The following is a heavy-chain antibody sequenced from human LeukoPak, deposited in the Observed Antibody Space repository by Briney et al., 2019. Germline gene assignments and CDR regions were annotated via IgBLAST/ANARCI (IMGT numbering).Heavy chain of an antibody. CDR1: GGTFSSYA. CDR3: AGGHVLRYFDWFSAFDI. Sequence: GSSVKVSCKASGGTFSSYAIGWVRQAPGQGLEWMGGIIPIFGTANYAQKFQGRVTITADKSTSTAYMELSSLRSEDTAVYYCAGGHVLRYFDWFSAFDIWGQGTMVTVSS. D-gene: IGHD3-9*01. J-gene: IGHJ3*02. V-gene: IGHV1-69*06. CDR2: IIPIFGTA.